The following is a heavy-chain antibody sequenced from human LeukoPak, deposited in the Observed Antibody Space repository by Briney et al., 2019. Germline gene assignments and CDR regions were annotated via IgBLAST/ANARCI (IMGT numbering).Heavy chain of an antibody. V-gene: IGHV1-18*01. D-gene: IGHD3-10*01. CDR1: GYSFDSFH. Sequence: ASVKVSCKASGYSFDSFHIAWVRQAPGHGLEWMGWIAVYNGIPKYVENLQGRITMTADTSTRPAYMELRGLTSDDTAVYYCARDHSGFHLDYWGQGTLVTVSS. CDR3: ARDHSGFHLDY. CDR2: IAVYNGIP. J-gene: IGHJ4*02.